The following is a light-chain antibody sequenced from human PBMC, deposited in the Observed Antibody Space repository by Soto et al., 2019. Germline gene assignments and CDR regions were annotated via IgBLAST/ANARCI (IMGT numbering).Light chain of an antibody. V-gene: IGKV1-9*01. CDR2: LAS. CDR3: KQYNRWT. J-gene: IGKJ1*01. CDR1: QGISSY. Sequence: IQLTQSASSMSASVGDRVRITGRASQGISSYLAWYQQKPGKAPKLLIYLASTLQSGVPSRFIGSGSGTDFSLNISSLQPDDFATYYYKQYNRWTVGQGTKVDIK.